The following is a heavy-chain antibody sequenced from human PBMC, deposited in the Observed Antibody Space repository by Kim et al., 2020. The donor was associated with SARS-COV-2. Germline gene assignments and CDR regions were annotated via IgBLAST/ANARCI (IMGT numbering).Heavy chain of an antibody. J-gene: IGHJ4*02. D-gene: IGHD3-10*01. CDR3: TRNSVAVHFDY. Sequence: GGSLRLSCSGSGFTFVDYALSWFRQAPGKGLEWVGFISSRAFGATPQYAASVRGRFTISRDDSRNIAYLQMNSLETEDTAVYYCTRNSVAVHFDYWGQGRLVTVSS. V-gene: IGHV3-49*03. CDR2: ISSRAFGATP. CDR1: GFTFVDYA.